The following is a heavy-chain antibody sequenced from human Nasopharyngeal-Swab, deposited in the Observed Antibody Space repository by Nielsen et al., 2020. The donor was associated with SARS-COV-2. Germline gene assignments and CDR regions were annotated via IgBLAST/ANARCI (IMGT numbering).Heavy chain of an antibody. V-gene: IGHV4-31*02. Sequence: SCTVSGGSISSGGYYWSWIRQHPGKGLEWIGYIYYSGSTYYNPSLKSRVTISVDTSKNQFSLKLSSVTAADTAVYYCARQYSSSWYVDWFDPWGQGTLVTVSS. J-gene: IGHJ5*02. D-gene: IGHD6-13*01. CDR2: IYYSGST. CDR1: GGSISSGGYY. CDR3: ARQYSSSWYVDWFDP.